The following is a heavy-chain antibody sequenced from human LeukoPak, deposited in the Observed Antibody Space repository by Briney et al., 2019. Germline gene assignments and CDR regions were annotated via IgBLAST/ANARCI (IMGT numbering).Heavy chain of an antibody. CDR3: AREQGGSGTYGVDY. D-gene: IGHD1-26*01. CDR1: GYTFTGYY. V-gene: IGHV1-2*06. CDR2: INSNSGGT. J-gene: IGHJ4*02. Sequence: GASVRVSCKASGYTFTGYYIHWVRQAPGQGLEWMGRINSNSGGTKYGQTFQDRVTMTRDTSISTASMELSRLRSDDTAVYYCAREQGGSGTYGVDYWGQGTLVTVSS.